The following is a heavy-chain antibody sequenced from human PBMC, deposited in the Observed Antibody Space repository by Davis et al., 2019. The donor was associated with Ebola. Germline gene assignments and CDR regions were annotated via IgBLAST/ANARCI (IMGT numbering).Heavy chain of an antibody. Sequence: GESLKISCAASGFTFSSYWMSWVRQAPGKGLEWVAVISYDGSNKYYADSVKGRFTISRDNSKNTLYLQMNSLRAEDTAVYYCARGFLRQPVWDWGQGTLVTVSS. D-gene: IGHD3-16*01. CDR1: GFTFSSYW. V-gene: IGHV3-30*03. CDR2: ISYDGSNK. J-gene: IGHJ4*02. CDR3: ARGFLRQPVWD.